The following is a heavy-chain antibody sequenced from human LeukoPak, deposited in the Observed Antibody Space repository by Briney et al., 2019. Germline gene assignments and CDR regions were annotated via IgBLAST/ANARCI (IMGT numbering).Heavy chain of an antibody. CDR3: ARVLLAVAGTAYFDY. D-gene: IGHD6-19*01. Sequence: PSETLSLTCAVYGGSFSGYYWSWIRQPPGKGLEWIGEINHTGSTNYNPSLKSRVTISVDTSKNQFSLKLSPVTAADTAVYYCARVLLAVAGTAYFDYWGQGTLVTVSS. J-gene: IGHJ4*02. V-gene: IGHV4-34*01. CDR2: INHTGST. CDR1: GGSFSGYY.